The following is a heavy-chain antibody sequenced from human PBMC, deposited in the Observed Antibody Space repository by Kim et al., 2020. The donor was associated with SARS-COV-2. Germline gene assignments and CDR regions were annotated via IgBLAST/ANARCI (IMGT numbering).Heavy chain of an antibody. CDR1: GGSISRGGYY. Sequence: SETLSLTCTVSGGSISRGGYYWSWIRQHPGKGLEWIGYIYYSGSTYYNPSLKSRVTISVDTSKNQFSLKLSSVTAADTAVYYCARAPRAAAGTSVDYWGQGTLVTVSS. D-gene: IGHD6-13*01. CDR2: IYYSGST. J-gene: IGHJ4*02. CDR3: ARAPRAAAGTSVDY. V-gene: IGHV4-31*03.